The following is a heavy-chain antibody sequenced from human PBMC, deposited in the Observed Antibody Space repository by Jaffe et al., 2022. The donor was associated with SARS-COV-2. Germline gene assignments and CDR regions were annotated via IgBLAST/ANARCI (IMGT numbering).Heavy chain of an antibody. J-gene: IGHJ6*02. Sequence: QVQLVESGGGVVQPGRSLRLSCAASGFTFSSYAMHWVRQAPGKGLEWVAVISYDGSNKYYADSVKGRFTISRDNSKNTLYLQMNSLRAEDTAVYYCAREGGGYSYYYYGMDVWGQGTTVTVSS. D-gene: IGHD5-12*01. CDR1: GFTFSSYA. CDR2: ISYDGSNK. V-gene: IGHV3-30-3*01. CDR3: AREGGGYSYYYYGMDV.